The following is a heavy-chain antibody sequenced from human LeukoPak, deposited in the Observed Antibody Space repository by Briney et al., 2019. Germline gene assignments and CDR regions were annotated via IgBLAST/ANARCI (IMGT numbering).Heavy chain of an antibody. D-gene: IGHD2-2*01. CDR2: IRYDGSNK. Sequence: GGSLRLSCAASGFTFSSYGMHWVRQAPGKGLEWVAFIRYDGSNKYYADSVKGRFTISRDNSKNTLYLQMNSLRAEDTAVYYCAKVQLHHGGHWFDPWGQGTLVTVSS. V-gene: IGHV3-30*02. J-gene: IGHJ5*02. CDR3: AKVQLHHGGHWFDP. CDR1: GFTFSSYG.